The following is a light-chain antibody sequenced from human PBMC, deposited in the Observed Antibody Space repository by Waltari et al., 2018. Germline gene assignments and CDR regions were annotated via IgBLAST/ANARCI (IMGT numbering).Light chain of an antibody. CDR1: ILGDQY. J-gene: IGLJ2*01. CDR2: QDS. V-gene: IGLV3-1*01. CDR3: QAWDSSTVV. Sequence: SYELTQPPSVSVSPGQTASTTCSGSILGDQYACWYQQKPGQSPVRVIYQDSKRPSGIPERFSGSNSGNTATLTISGTQAMDEADYYCQAWDSSTVVFGGGTKLTVL.